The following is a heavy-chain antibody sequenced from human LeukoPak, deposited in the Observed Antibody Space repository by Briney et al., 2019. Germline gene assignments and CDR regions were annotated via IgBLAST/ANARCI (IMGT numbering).Heavy chain of an antibody. CDR1: GFAVSTSGMC. J-gene: IGHJ4*02. D-gene: IGHD3-16*02. CDR2: IDWADDK. Sequence: ESGPTLLNPTQTLTLTCTFSGFAVSTSGMCVSWIRQPPGKALDWLALIDWADDKYYSTSLKTRLTISKDTSKNQVVLTMTNMDPADTATYYCARGRGDYAWGSFRYTGRYYFDFWGQGTLVTVSS. CDR3: ARGRGDYAWGSFRYTGRYYFDF. V-gene: IGHV2-70*01.